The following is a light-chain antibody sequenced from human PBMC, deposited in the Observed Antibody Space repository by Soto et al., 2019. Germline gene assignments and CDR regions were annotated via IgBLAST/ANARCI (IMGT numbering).Light chain of an antibody. Sequence: QSALTQPASVSGSPGQSITISCTGTSSDVGGCDCVSWYQHHPGKAPRLMIYEVNNRPSGVSHRFSGSKSGNTASLTISGLQAEDEADYYCSSFTSTRTYVFGTGTKVTVL. V-gene: IGLV2-14*01. CDR3: SSFTSTRTYV. J-gene: IGLJ1*01. CDR2: EVN. CDR1: SSDVGGCDC.